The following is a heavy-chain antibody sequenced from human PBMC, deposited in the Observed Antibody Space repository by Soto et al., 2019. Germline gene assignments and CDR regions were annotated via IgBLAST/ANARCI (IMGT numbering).Heavy chain of an antibody. J-gene: IGHJ5*02. D-gene: IGHD6-13*01. Sequence: EVQLVESGGGLVKPGGSLRLSCAASGFTFSSYSMNWVRQAPGKGLEWVSSISSSSSYIYYADSVKGRFTISRDNAKNALYRQMNSLRAEDTVVYYCARLGASSSWRLTGEFDPWGRGTLVTVSS. CDR2: ISSSSSYI. CDR3: ARLGASSSWRLTGEFDP. CDR1: GFTFSSYS. V-gene: IGHV3-21*01.